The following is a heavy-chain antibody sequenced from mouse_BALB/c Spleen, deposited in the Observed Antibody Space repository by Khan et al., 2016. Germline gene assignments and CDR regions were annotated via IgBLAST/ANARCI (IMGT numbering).Heavy chain of an antibody. Sequence: QLEESGPGLVKPSQSLSLTCTVTGYSITSDYAWNWIRQFPGNRLEWMGYISYSGSTSYNPSLKSRISITRDTSKNQFFLQLNSVTSEDTATYSAARSGYGDKDAMDYWGQGTSVTVSS. CDR1: GYSITSDYA. V-gene: IGHV3-2*02. CDR3: ARSGYGDKDAMDY. D-gene: IGHD1-1*01. CDR2: ISYSGST. J-gene: IGHJ4*01.